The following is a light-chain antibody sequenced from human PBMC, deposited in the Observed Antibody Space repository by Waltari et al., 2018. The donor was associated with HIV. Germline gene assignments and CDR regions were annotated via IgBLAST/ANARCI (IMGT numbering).Light chain of an antibody. V-gene: IGLV3-10*01. CDR2: EDI. Sequence: SYELTQPPSVSVSPGQTARITCSGDTLPKKYAHWYQQKSGQAPGLVIYEDIKRPSGIPEGCSGSSSGTMAILTISGAQGEDEADYYCYSTESNGNHRVFGGGTKLTVL. CDR1: TLPKKY. CDR3: YSTESNGNHRV. J-gene: IGLJ3*02.